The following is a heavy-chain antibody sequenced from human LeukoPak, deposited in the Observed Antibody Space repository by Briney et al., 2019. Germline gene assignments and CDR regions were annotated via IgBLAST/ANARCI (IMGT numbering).Heavy chain of an antibody. Sequence: GGSLRLSCAASGFTFSSYEMNWVRQAPGKGLVWVSRINSDGSSASYADSVRGRFTISRDNAKNTLFLQMDSLRAEDTAVFYCVRDGRGDYPIDYWGQGTLVTVSS. J-gene: IGHJ4*02. CDR1: GFTFSSYE. V-gene: IGHV3-74*01. D-gene: IGHD4-17*01. CDR2: INSDGSSA. CDR3: VRDGRGDYPIDY.